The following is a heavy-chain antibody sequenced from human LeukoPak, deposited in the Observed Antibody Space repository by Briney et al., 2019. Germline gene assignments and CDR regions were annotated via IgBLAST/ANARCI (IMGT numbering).Heavy chain of an antibody. V-gene: IGHV3-23*01. CDR3: AKDGRYCSSTSCSRSATVTFDY. CDR2: ISGSGGST. CDR1: GFTLSSYA. J-gene: IGHJ4*02. D-gene: IGHD2-2*01. Sequence: GGSLRLSCAASGFTLSSYAMSWVRQAPGKGLEWVSAISGSGGSTYYADSVKGRFTISRDNSKNTLYLQMNSLRAEDTAVYYCAKDGRYCSSTSCSRSATVTFDYWGQGTLVTVSS.